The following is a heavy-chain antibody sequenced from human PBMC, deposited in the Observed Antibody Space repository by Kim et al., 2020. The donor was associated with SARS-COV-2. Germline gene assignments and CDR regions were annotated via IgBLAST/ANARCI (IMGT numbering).Heavy chain of an antibody. D-gene: IGHD3-10*01. J-gene: IGHJ4*02. CDR2: AK. CDR3: AHTYYGPFDY. Sequence: AKRYSPSLKSRLTITKDTSKNQVVLTMTNMDPVDTATYYCAHTYYGPFDYWGQGTLVTVSS. V-gene: IGHV2-5*01.